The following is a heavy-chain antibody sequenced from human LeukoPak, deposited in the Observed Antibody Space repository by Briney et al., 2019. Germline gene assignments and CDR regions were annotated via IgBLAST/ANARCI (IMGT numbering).Heavy chain of an antibody. CDR3: ARGADGVSSNSRGWFDP. Sequence: PGGSLRLTCTVSGFTFSSYSMDGVRQAPEKGLEEVSSITTSNSYIDYADSVKGGFTIARHNARNSLHLQMNTLRAKDTAVYSCARGADGVSSNSRGWFDPWGQGTLVTVSS. V-gene: IGHV3-21*01. CDR2: ITTSNSYI. CDR1: GFTFSSYS. J-gene: IGHJ5*02. D-gene: IGHD2-15*01.